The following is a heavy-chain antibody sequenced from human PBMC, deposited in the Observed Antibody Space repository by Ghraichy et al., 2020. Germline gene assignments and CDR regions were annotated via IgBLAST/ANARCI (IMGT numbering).Heavy chain of an antibody. CDR1: GFTFSSYA. CDR2: ISYDGSNK. CDR3: ARVMFGYDSSGYYPGFDY. J-gene: IGHJ4*02. D-gene: IGHD3-22*01. V-gene: IGHV3-30*04. Sequence: GGSLRLSCAASGFTFSSYAMHWVRQAPGKGLEWVAVISYDGSNKYYADSVKGRFTISRDNSKNTLYLQMNSLRAEDTAVYYCARVMFGYDSSGYYPGFDYWGQGTLVTVSS.